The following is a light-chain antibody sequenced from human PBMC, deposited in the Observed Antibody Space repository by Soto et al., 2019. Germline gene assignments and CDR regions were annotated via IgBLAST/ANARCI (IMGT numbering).Light chain of an antibody. CDR3: QQYGSSPQT. J-gene: IGKJ1*01. Sequence: PGERVTLSCRASQSVSSSYLAWYQQKPGQAPRLLIYGASSRATGIPDRFSGSGSGTDFTLTISRLEPEDFAVYYCQQYGSSPQTFGQGTKVDI. V-gene: IGKV3-20*01. CDR2: GAS. CDR1: QSVSSSY.